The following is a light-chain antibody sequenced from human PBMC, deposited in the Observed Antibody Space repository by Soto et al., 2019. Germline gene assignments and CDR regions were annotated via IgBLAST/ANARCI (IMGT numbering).Light chain of an antibody. V-gene: IGLV2-8*01. CDR2: EVS. Sequence: LTQPPSASGSAGQSVTISCTGTSTDVGGYNYVSWYQQHPGKAPKLMIYEVSKRPSGVPDRFSGSKSGNTASLTVSGLQAEDEADYYCSSYTSSSTYVFGTGTKVTVL. J-gene: IGLJ1*01. CDR1: STDVGGYNY. CDR3: SSYTSSSTYV.